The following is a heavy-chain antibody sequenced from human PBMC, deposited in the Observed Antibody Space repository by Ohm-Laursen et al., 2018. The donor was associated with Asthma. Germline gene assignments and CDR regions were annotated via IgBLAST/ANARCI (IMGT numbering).Heavy chain of an antibody. Sequence: GTLSLTCTVSGGSISSYYWSWIRQPPGKGLEWIGYIYYSGSTNYNPSLKSRVTISVDTSKNQFSLKLSSVTAADTAVYYCARSGYSSGWYGLDYYYGMDVWGQGTTVTVSS. CDR2: IYYSGST. J-gene: IGHJ6*02. D-gene: IGHD6-19*01. CDR1: GGSISSYY. V-gene: IGHV4-59*01. CDR3: ARSGYSSGWYGLDYYYGMDV.